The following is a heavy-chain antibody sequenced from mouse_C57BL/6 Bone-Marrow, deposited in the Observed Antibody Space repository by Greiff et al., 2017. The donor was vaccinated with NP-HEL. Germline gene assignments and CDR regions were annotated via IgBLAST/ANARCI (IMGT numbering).Heavy chain of an antibody. CDR1: GYTFTDYE. Sequence: QVQLQQSGAELVRPGASVTLSCKASGYTFTDYEMHWVKQTPVHGLEWIGAIDPETGGTAYNQKFKGKAILTADKSSSTAYMELRSLTSEDSAVYYCTRLGHTTVGFAYWGQGTLVTVSA. V-gene: IGHV1-15*01. CDR3: TRLGHTTVGFAY. J-gene: IGHJ3*01. CDR2: IDPETGGT. D-gene: IGHD1-1*01.